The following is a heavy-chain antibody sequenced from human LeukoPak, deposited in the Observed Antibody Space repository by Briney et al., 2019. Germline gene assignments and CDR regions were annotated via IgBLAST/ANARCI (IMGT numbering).Heavy chain of an antibody. D-gene: IGHD3-10*01. J-gene: IGHJ4*02. V-gene: IGHV4-39*02. CDR2: IYYSGSP. CDR3: ARDRAGVYFDD. Sequence: SETLSLTCTVSGGSVSSSFYYWGWIRQPPGRGLEWIGSIYYSGSPYYNPSLKSRVTISVDTSKTQFSLKLSSLTAADTAVYYCARDRAGVYFDDWGQGTLVTVSS. CDR1: GGSVSSSFYY.